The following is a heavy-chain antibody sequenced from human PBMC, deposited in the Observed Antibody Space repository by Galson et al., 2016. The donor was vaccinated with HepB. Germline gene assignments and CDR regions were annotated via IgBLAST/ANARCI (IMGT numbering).Heavy chain of an antibody. D-gene: IGHD2-15*01. CDR1: GFTFDDYA. J-gene: IGHJ4*02. V-gene: IGHV3-9*01. CDR3: AKDRSSGGYDGFDN. Sequence: SLRLSCAASGFTFDDYAMHWVRQAPGKGLEWVSFISWNTGDIGYAGSVKGRFTVSRDSAKNSLYLQMNSLRDEDTALYYCAKDRSSGGYDGFDNWGQGTLVTVSS. CDR2: ISWNTGDI.